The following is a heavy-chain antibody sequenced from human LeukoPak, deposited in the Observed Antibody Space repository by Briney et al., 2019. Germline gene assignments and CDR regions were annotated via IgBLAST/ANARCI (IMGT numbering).Heavy chain of an antibody. CDR2: IWYDGSNK. D-gene: IGHD5-24*01. CDR3: ARNGYNKKNAFDI. V-gene: IGHV3-33*01. Sequence: GGSLRLSCAASGFTFSSYGMHWVRQAPGKGLEWVTVIWYDGSNKYYADSVKGRFTISRDNSKNTLYLQMNSLRAEDTAVYYCARNGYNKKNAFDIWGQGTMVTVPS. J-gene: IGHJ3*02. CDR1: GFTFSSYG.